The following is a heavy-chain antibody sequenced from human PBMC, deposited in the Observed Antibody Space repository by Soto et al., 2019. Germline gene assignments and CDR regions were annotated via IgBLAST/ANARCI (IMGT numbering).Heavy chain of an antibody. CDR2: INYSGST. D-gene: IGHD4-4*01. CDR1: ADSISSNNYY. V-gene: IGHV4-39*01. CDR3: ARTTTVTTIYFDY. Sequence: QLQLQESGPGLVKPSETLSLTCTVSADSISSNNYYWGWVRQPPGKGLEWIGSINYSGSTYYNPYIKSRATVSGNTSQRQVSLKLTSVTAADTAVYYCARTTTVTTIYFDYWGQGTLVTVSS. J-gene: IGHJ4*02.